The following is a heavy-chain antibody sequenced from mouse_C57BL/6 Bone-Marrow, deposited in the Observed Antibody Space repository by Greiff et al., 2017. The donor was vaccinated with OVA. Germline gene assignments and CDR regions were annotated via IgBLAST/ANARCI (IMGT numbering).Heavy chain of an antibody. CDR1: GYTFTDYY. J-gene: IGHJ2*01. CDR2: IYPASGST. V-gene: IGHV1-75*01. CDR3: ARGDYSCSSRDY. Sequence: QVQLQQSGPELVKPGASVKISCKASGYTFTDYYINWVKQRPGQGLEWIGWIYPASGSTYYNEKFKGKSTLTVDKSSSTAYMLLSSLTSEDSAVYFCARGDYSCSSRDYWGQGTTLTVSS. D-gene: IGHD1-1*01.